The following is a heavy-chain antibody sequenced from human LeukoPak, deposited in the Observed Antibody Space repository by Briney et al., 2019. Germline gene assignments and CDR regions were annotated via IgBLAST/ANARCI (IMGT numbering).Heavy chain of an antibody. Sequence: GGSLRLSCAASGFTVSSNYMSWVRQAPGKGLEWVSVIYSGGSTYYADSVKGRFTISRDNSKNTLYLQMNSLRAEDTTVYYCVVGATGEDFDYWGQGTLVTVSS. CDR1: GFTVSSNY. V-gene: IGHV3-66*02. J-gene: IGHJ4*02. D-gene: IGHD1-26*01. CDR3: VVGATGEDFDY. CDR2: IYSGGST.